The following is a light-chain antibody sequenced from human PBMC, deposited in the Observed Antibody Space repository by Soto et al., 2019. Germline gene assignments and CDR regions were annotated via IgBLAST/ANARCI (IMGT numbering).Light chain of an antibody. J-gene: IGKJ4*01. Sequence: DIQMTQSPSTLSASVGDRVTITCRASQSISSWLAWYQQKPGQAPKLLIYDASSLESGVPSRFSGSGSGTEFTLTISSLQPDDFATYYCQQYNSYSPIFGGGTKVEIK. V-gene: IGKV1-5*01. CDR2: DAS. CDR3: QQYNSYSPI. CDR1: QSISSW.